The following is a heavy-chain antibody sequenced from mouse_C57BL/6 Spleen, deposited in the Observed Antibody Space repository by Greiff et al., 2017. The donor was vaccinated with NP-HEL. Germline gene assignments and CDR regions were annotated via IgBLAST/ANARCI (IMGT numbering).Heavy chain of an antibody. CDR2: ISYDGSN. CDR3: ARERDYGSSLDY. D-gene: IGHD1-1*01. Sequence: EVKLMESGPGLVKPSQSLSLTCSVTGYSITSGYYWNWIRQFPGNKLEWMGYISYDGSNNYNPSLKNRISITRDTSKNQFFLKLNSVTTEDTATYYCARERDYGSSLDYWGQGTTLTVSS. CDR1: GYSITSGYY. J-gene: IGHJ2*01. V-gene: IGHV3-6*01.